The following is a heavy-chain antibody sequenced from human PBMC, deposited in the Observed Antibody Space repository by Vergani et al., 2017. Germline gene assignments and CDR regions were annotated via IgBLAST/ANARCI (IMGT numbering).Heavy chain of an antibody. V-gene: IGHV3-23*01. J-gene: IGHJ5*02. Sequence: EVQLLESGGGLVQPGGSLRLSCAASGFTFSSYAMSWVRQAPGKGLEWVSAISGSGGSTYYADSVKGRFTISRDNSKNTLYLQMNSLRAEDTAVYYCAKDLKDCSSTSCYPYNWVDPWGQGTLVTVS. D-gene: IGHD2-2*01. CDR1: GFTFSSYA. CDR2: ISGSGGST. CDR3: AKDLKDCSSTSCYPYNWVDP.